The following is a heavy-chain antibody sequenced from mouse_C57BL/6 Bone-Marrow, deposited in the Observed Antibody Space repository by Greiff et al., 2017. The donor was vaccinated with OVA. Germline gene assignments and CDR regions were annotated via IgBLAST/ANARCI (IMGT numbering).Heavy chain of an antibody. CDR2: ISTLAYSI. D-gene: IGHD1-1*01. V-gene: IGHV5-15*01. J-gene: IGHJ1*03. CDR1: GFTFSDYG. CDR3: ARIITTVEATDRYFDV. Sequence: EVKLMESGGGLVQPGGSLKLSCAASGFTFSDYGMAWVRQAPRKGPEWVAFISTLAYSIYYADTVTGRFTLTRENAKNTLYLELSRLRSEDTAMYYGARIITTVEATDRYFDVWGTGTTVTVSS.